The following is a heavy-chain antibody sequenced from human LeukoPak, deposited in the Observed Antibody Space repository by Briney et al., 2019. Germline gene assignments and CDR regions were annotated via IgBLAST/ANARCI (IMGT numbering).Heavy chain of an antibody. CDR3: AKDRECSGGSCYSYYFVY. CDR2: ISYDGSNK. J-gene: IGHJ4*02. V-gene: IGHV3-30*18. CDR1: GFTFSSYG. Sequence: GGSLRLSCAASGFTFSSYGMHWVRQAPGKGLEWVAVISYDGSNKYYADSVKGRFTISRDNSKNTLYLQMNSLRAEDTAVYYCAKDRECSGGSCYSYYFVYWGQGTLVTVSS. D-gene: IGHD2-15*01.